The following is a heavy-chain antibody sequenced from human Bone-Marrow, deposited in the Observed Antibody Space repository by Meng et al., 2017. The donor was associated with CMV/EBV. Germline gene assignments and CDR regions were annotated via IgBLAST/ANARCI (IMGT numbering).Heavy chain of an antibody. CDR1: GYTFPSYV. CDR2: IIPIFGTA. V-gene: IGHV1-69*05. CDR3: ASRSGVPAAIGLVYYYGMDV. J-gene: IGHJ6*02. Sequence: SVKVSCKASGYTFPSYVINWVRQATGQGLAWMGGIIPIFGTANYAQKFQGRVTITTDESTSTAYMELSSLRSEDTAVYYCASRSGVPAAIGLVYYYGMDVWGQGTTVTVSS. D-gene: IGHD2-2*01.